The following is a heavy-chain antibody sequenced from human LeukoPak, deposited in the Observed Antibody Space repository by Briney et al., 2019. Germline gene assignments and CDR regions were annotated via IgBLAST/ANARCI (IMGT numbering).Heavy chain of an antibody. CDR3: ARLDYGGKVLNYYMDV. CDR2: IYHRGST. D-gene: IGHD4-23*01. J-gene: IGHJ6*03. CDR1: GYSISSGYY. Sequence: TSETLSLTCAVSGYSISSGYYWGWIRQPPGKGLGWIGSIYHRGSTFYNPSLKSRVTISVDTSKNQFSLKLSSVTAADTAVYFCARLDYGGKVLNYYMDVWGSGTTVTVSS. V-gene: IGHV4-38-2*01.